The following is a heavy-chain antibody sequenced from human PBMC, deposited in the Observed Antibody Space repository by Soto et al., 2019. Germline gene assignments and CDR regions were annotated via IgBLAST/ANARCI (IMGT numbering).Heavy chain of an antibody. Sequence: ASVKVSCKASGYTFSAYFITWVRQAPGQGLEWMGRISAYDGNTNYAHMLQDRVTMTTDRSTTTAYMELRSLRSDDTALYSCARHNYYSGLDVWGQGTPVTVSS. J-gene: IGHJ6*02. CDR1: GYTFSAYF. CDR2: ISAYDGNT. CDR3: ARHNYYSGLDV. V-gene: IGHV1-18*01.